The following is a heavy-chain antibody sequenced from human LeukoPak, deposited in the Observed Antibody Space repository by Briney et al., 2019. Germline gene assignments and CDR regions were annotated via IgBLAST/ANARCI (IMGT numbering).Heavy chain of an antibody. V-gene: IGHV5-51*01. CDR3: ARLGGWDYGDSLDY. Sequence: GESLEISCKGSGYRFTSNWIGWVRQMPGKGLEWMGIIYPADSDTRYSPSFQGQVTMSADKSISTAYLQWSSLKASDTAIYYCARLGGWDYGDSLDYWGQGTLVTVSS. D-gene: IGHD4-17*01. J-gene: IGHJ4*02. CDR2: IYPADSDT. CDR1: GYRFTSNW.